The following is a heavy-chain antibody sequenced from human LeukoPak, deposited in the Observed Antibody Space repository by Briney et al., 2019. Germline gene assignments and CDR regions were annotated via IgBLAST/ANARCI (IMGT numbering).Heavy chain of an antibody. J-gene: IGHJ3*02. Sequence: GGSLRLSCAASGFTFSSYAMSWVRQAPGKGLEWVSAISGSGGSTYYADSVKGRFTISRDNSKNTLYLQMNRLRAEDTAVYYCAKDSVQRTVYCAFDIWGQGTMVTVSS. D-gene: IGHD1-14*01. V-gene: IGHV3-23*01. CDR1: GFTFSSYA. CDR3: AKDSVQRTVYCAFDI. CDR2: ISGSGGST.